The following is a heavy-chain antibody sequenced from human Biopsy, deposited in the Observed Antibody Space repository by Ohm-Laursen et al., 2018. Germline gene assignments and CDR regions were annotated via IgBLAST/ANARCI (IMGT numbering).Heavy chain of an antibody. J-gene: IGHJ4*02. D-gene: IGHD5-24*01. CDR1: GYTFTSYG. CDR2: ISTYNGDT. Sequence: ASVKVSCKASGYTFTSYGIDWVRQAPGQGLEWMGWISTYNGDTNYAQRFQGRVTMATDTSTSTAYMELRSLRSDDTAVYYCARERGGYKRTDYWGQGTLVTVSS. V-gene: IGHV1-18*01. CDR3: ARERGGYKRTDY.